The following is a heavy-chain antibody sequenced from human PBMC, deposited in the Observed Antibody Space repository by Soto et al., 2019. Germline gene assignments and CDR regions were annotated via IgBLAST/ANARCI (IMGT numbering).Heavy chain of an antibody. Sequence: PSEILSLTCTVSGGSISGYYWSWTRQPPGKGLEWIGYIYSSGSPNYNPSLKGRAAISVDTSENQTSLRLSSVTAADTAVYYCARGVTTVPYNWFDPWGQGTLVTVSS. V-gene: IGHV4-59*08. J-gene: IGHJ5*02. CDR3: ARGVTTVPYNWFDP. CDR2: IYSSGSP. D-gene: IGHD4-4*01. CDR1: GGSISGYY.